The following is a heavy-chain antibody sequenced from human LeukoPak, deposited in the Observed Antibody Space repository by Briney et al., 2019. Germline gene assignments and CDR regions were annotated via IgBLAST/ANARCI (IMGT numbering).Heavy chain of an antibody. D-gene: IGHD2-2*02. J-gene: IGHJ5*02. V-gene: IGHV4-31*03. CDR2: IYYSGST. CDR3: ARVPYQLLYGFDP. Sequence: PSETLSLTCTVSGGSISSGGYYWSWIRQHPGKGLEWIGYIYYSGSTYYNPSLKSRVTISVDTSKNQFSLKLSSVTAADTAVYYCARVPYQLLYGFDPWGQETLVTVSS. CDR1: GGSISSGGYY.